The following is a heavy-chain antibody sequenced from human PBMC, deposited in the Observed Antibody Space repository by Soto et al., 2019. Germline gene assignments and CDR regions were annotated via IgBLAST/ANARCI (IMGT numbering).Heavy chain of an antibody. D-gene: IGHD2-15*01. CDR1: GYTFTSYA. J-gene: IGHJ4*02. CDR3: ARCPRNMVSVDGFDS. V-gene: IGHV1-18*01. CDR2: INACNGNT. Sequence: ASVKVSCKTSGYTFTSYAISWVRQATEQRLEWMGWINACNGNTKYSQKLQGRVTMTSDTSTSTAYMELRSLRSDDTAVYYCARCPRNMVSVDGFDSWGQGTLVTVSS.